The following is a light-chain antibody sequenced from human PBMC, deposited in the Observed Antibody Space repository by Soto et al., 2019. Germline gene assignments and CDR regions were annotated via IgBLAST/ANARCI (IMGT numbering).Light chain of an antibody. CDR3: QSYDSSLSGSNVV. CDR1: SSNIGAGYD. Sequence: QSVLTQPPSVSGAPGQRVTISCTGSSSNIGAGYDVHWYQQLPGTAPKLLIYGNSNRPSGVPDLFSGSKSGTSASLAITGLQAEDEADYYCQSYDSSLSGSNVVFGGGTKVTVL. V-gene: IGLV1-40*01. J-gene: IGLJ2*01. CDR2: GNS.